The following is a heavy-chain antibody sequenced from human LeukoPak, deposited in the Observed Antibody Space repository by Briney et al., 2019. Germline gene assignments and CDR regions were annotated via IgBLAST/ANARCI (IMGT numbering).Heavy chain of an antibody. Sequence: GGSLRLSCAASGFTFSSYAMHWVRQAPGKGLEWVAVISYDGSNKYYADSVKGRFTISRDNSKNTLYLQMNSLRAEDTAVYYCCFMGDAFDIWGQGTMVTVSS. J-gene: IGHJ3*02. V-gene: IGHV3-30-3*01. CDR1: GFTFSSYA. CDR2: ISYDGSNK. CDR3: CFMGDAFDI.